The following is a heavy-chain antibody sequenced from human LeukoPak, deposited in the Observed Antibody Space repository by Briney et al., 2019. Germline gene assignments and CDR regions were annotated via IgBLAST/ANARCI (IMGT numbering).Heavy chain of an antibody. CDR1: GGTFSGYY. Sequence: SETLSLTCAVYGGTFSGYYWSWIRQPPGKGLEWIGEINHSGSTSYNPSLKSRVTISVDTSKNQFSLKLSSVTAADTAVYYCARGLQWGRVTWFDPWGQGTLVTVSS. CDR3: ARGLQWGRVTWFDP. V-gene: IGHV4-34*01. CDR2: INHSGST. D-gene: IGHD1-26*01. J-gene: IGHJ5*02.